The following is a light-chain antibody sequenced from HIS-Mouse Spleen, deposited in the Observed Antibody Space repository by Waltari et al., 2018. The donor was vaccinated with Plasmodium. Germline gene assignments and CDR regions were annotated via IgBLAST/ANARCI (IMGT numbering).Light chain of an antibody. CDR1: ALPKKY. CDR2: EDS. V-gene: IGLV3-10*01. Sequence: SYELTQPPSVSVSPGHTARITCSVGALPKKYAYWYQQKSGQAPVPVIYEDSKRPSGIPERFSGSSSGTMATLTISGAQVEDEADYYCYSTDSSGNHRVFGGGTKLTVL. J-gene: IGLJ3*02. CDR3: YSTDSSGNHRV.